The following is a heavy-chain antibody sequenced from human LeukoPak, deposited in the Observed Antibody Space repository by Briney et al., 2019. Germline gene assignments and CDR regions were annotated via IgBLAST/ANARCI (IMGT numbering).Heavy chain of an antibody. CDR2: FDPEDGET. D-gene: IGHD6-19*01. V-gene: IGHV1-24*01. CDR3: ARDQGPIAVAENWFDP. J-gene: IGHJ5*02. CDR1: GYTLTELS. Sequence: ASVTVSCKVSGYTLTELSMHWVRQAPGKGLEWMGGFDPEDGETIYAQKFQGRVTITADESTSTAYMELSSLRSEDTAVYYCARDQGPIAVAENWFDPWGQGTLVTVSS.